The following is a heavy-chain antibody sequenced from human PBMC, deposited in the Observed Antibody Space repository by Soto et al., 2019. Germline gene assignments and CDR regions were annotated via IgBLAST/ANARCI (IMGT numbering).Heavy chain of an antibody. D-gene: IGHD4-4*01. CDR2: ISARGGRS. CDR1: GFSFSSYA. CDR3: AKGSIEYSASVDN. V-gene: IGHV3-23*01. J-gene: IGHJ4*02. Sequence: DVQLLESGGGLVQPEGSLRLSCAASGFSFSSYAMVWVRQAPGKGLEWVSVISARGGRSYFADSVKGRFTISRDNSKNVLSLEMNSLRAEDTAIYFCAKGSIEYSASVDNWGQGTLVLVSS.